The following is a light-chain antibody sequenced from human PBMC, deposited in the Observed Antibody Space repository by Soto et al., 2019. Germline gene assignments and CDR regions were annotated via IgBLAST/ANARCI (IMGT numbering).Light chain of an antibody. J-gene: IGKJ2*01. V-gene: IGKV1-5*01. CDR2: DAS. Sequence: DIQMPQSPSTLSASVGDRVTITCRASQSITRWLAWYQQKPGKAPILLIYDASSLESGVPSTFSASRSGTEFTLTISSLQPDDFATYYCEQYNSYSGYTFGQGTKLEIK. CDR1: QSITRW. CDR3: EQYNSYSGYT.